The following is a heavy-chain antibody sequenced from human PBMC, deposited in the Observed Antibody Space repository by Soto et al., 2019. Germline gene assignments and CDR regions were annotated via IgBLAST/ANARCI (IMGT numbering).Heavy chain of an antibody. CDR2: IIPIFGTA. Sequence: ASVKVSCKASGGTFSSYAISWVRQAPGQGLEWMGGIIPIFGTANYAQKFQGRVTITADESTSTAYIELSSLRSEDTAVYYCARDPGASITIFGVVIIRGWFDPWGQGTLVTVSS. CDR1: GGTFSSYA. D-gene: IGHD3-3*01. V-gene: IGHV1-69*13. J-gene: IGHJ5*02. CDR3: ARDPGASITIFGVVIIRGWFDP.